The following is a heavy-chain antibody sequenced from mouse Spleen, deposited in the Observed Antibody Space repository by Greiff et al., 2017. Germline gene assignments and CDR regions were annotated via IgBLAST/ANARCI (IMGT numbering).Heavy chain of an antibody. CDR1: GFSLTNYA. V-gene: IGHV2-4-1*01. Sequence: VQGVESGPGLVAPSQSLSITCTVSGFSLTNYAVHWVRQSPGKGLEWLGMIWTNGDTDYNVAFISRLSISKDNSKSQVFFKMNSLQADDTAIYYCARNSLGLYFDVWGAGATVTVSS. D-gene: IGHD4-1*01. J-gene: IGHJ1*01. CDR2: IWTNGDT. CDR3: ARNSLGLYFDV.